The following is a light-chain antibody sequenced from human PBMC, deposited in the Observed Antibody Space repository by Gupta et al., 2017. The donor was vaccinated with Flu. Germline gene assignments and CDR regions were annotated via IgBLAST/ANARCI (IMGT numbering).Light chain of an antibody. V-gene: IGKV1-39*01. CDR1: QSISSY. CDR2: AAS. CDR3: QQSYSTPLT. Sequence: DIQMTQSPSSRSASAGDRVTITCRASQSISSYLNWYQQKPGKAPKLLIYAASSLQSGVPSRFSGSGSGTDFTLTISSLQPEDFATYYCQQSYSTPLTFGGGTKVEIK. J-gene: IGKJ4*01.